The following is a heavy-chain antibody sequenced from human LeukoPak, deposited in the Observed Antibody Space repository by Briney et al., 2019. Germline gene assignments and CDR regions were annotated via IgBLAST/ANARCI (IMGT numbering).Heavy chain of an antibody. CDR1: GYTFTSYY. V-gene: IGHV1-46*01. CDR3: ARDLYYYDSSGYYSSVPVPDY. Sequence: ASVKVSCKASGYTFTSYYMHWVRQAPGQGLEWMGIINPSGGSTSYAQKFQGRVTMTRDMSTSTVYMELGSLRSEDPAVYYCARDLYYYDSSGYYSSVPVPDYWGQGTLVTVSS. CDR2: INPSGGST. J-gene: IGHJ4*02. D-gene: IGHD3-22*01.